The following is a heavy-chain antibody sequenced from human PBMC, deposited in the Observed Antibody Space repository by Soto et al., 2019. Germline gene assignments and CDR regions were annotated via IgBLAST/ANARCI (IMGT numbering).Heavy chain of an antibody. CDR1: GFTFSSYW. CDR3: ARTGDGHHDFLDY. CDR2: INQDGNED. J-gene: IGHJ4*02. D-gene: IGHD1-1*01. Sequence: VHLEESGGGLVQPGGSLRLSCAASGFTFSSYWMNWVRQAPGKGLEWVANINQDGNEDNLLDSVKGRFTISRDNAKNSPFLKRNSRGVAETPVYYCARTGDGHHDFLDYWGQGALVSVSS. V-gene: IGHV3-7*01.